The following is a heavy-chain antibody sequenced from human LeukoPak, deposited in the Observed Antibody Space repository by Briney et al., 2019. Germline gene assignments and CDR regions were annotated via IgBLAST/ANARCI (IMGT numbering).Heavy chain of an antibody. V-gene: IGHV3-53*01. CDR2: IYSGGST. J-gene: IGHJ4*02. CDR3: ARDRRDGYNLGYFDY. Sequence: GGSLRLSCAASGFTVSSNYMSWVRQAPGKGLEWVSVIYSGGSTYYADPVKGRFTISRDNSKNTLYLQMNSLRAEDTAVYYGARDRRDGYNLGYFDYWGQGTLVTVSS. D-gene: IGHD5-24*01. CDR1: GFTVSSNY.